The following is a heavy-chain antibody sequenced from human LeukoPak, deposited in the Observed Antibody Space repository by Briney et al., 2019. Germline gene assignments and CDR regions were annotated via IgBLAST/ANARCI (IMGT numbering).Heavy chain of an antibody. CDR1: GFTFSSYG. CDR3: ARESGGSYGCFDY. Sequence: GGSLRLSCAASGFTFSSYGMHWVRQAPGKGLEWVAVIWYDGSNKYYADSVKGRFTISRDNSKNTLYLQMNSLRAEDTAVYYCARESGGSYGCFDYWGQGTLVTVSS. D-gene: IGHD1-26*01. V-gene: IGHV3-33*01. J-gene: IGHJ4*02. CDR2: IWYDGSNK.